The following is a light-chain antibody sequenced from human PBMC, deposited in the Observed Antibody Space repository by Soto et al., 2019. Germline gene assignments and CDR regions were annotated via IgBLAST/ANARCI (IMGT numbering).Light chain of an antibody. CDR3: QQYNSYRE. Sequence: DIQMTQSPSTLSASVVDTVTITCRASESISIWLAWYQQKPGKAPNLLINKASSLQSEVPSRFSGSGSGTEFTLTISSLQPDDFATYYCQQYNSYREFGQGTKVDI. J-gene: IGKJ1*01. CDR2: KAS. CDR1: ESISIW. V-gene: IGKV1-5*03.